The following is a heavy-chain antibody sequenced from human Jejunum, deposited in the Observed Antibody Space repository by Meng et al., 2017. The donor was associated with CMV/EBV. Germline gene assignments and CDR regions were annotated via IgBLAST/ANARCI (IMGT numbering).Heavy chain of an antibody. CDR3: ASRNNGFWSGYPAY. CDR1: VGSITSTPYF. D-gene: IGHD3-3*01. Sequence: SVGSITSTPYFWGWIRQPPGKGLEWVGSLSNSGSTYYNPSLKSRATISVDTSKNQFSLKLNSVTAADTAVYYCASRNNGFWSGYPAYWGQGTLVTVSS. CDR2: LSNSGST. J-gene: IGHJ4*02. V-gene: IGHV4-39*07.